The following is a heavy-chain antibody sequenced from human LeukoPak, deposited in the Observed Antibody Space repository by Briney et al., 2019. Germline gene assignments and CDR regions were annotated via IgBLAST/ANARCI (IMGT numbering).Heavy chain of an antibody. CDR2: ICYSGST. V-gene: IGHV4-59*01. D-gene: IGHD4-17*01. CDR1: GGSISSYY. J-gene: IGHJ6*03. CDR3: ARVADYGDYRYYYYMDV. Sequence: SETLSLTCTVSGGSISSYYWSWIRQPPGKGLEWIGYICYSGSTNYNPSLKSRVTISVDTSKNQFSLKLSSVTAADTAVYYCARVADYGDYRYYYYMDVWGKGTTVTVSS.